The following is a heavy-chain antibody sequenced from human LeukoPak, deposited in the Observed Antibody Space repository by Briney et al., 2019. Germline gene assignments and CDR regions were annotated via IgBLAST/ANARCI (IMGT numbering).Heavy chain of an antibody. CDR3: ARGYSGSYGAFDI. J-gene: IGHJ3*02. V-gene: IGHV4-59*01. D-gene: IGHD1-26*01. CDR1: GGSISSYY. Sequence: SVTLSLTCTVSGGSISSYYWSWIRQPPGKGLEWIGYIYYSGSTNYNPSLKSRVTISVDTSKNQFSLKLSSVTAADTAVYYCARGYSGSYGAFDIWGQGTMVTVSS. CDR2: IYYSGST.